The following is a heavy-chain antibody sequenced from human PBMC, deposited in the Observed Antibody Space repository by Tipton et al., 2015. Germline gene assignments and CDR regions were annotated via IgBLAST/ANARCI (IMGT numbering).Heavy chain of an antibody. CDR1: GGSISSYY. Sequence: LRLSCTVSGGSISSYYWSWIRQSPGKGLEWIGYIDYSGSTRYNPSLKSRLTTSVDTSKKQFSLMLSSVTAADTAVYYCARAGMAHFDYWGQGTLVTVSS. CDR2: IDYSGST. J-gene: IGHJ4*02. CDR3: ARAGMAHFDY. V-gene: IGHV4-59*01. D-gene: IGHD5-24*01.